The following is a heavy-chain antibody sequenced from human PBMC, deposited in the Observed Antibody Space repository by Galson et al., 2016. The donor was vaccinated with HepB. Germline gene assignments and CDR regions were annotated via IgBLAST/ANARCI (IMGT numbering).Heavy chain of an antibody. CDR1: GFSLTEFS. CDR3: ASGDNSGDY. J-gene: IGHJ4*02. CDR2: FNPEEGQT. D-gene: IGHD3-22*01. V-gene: IGHV1-24*01. Sequence: SVKVSCKVSGFSLTEFSIRWVRQAPGKGPEWMGGFNPEEGQTMYAKKFQGRVTVTEDTSTDTAYMELRSLRSEDTAVYYCASGDNSGDYWGQGTLVTVSS.